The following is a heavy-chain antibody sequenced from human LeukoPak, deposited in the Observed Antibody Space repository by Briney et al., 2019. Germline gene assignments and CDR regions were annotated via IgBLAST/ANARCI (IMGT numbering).Heavy chain of an antibody. V-gene: IGHV1-69*04. J-gene: IGHJ3*02. D-gene: IGHD4-17*01. CDR2: IIPIPGIA. CDR3: ARAQNDYGDYNYAFDI. Sequence: SVKVSCKASGGTFSSYAISWVRQAPGQGLEWMGRIIPIPGIANYAQKFQGRVTITADKSTSTAYMELSSLRSEDTAVYYCARAQNDYGDYNYAFDIWGQGTMVTVSS. CDR1: GGTFSSYA.